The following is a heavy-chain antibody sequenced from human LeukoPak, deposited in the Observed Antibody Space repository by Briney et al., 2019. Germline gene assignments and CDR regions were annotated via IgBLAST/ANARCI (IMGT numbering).Heavy chain of an antibody. V-gene: IGHV1-2*02. D-gene: IGHD6-13*01. CDR3: AREGLIAAALDY. CDR2: INPNSGGT. Sequence: GASVKVSCKASGYTFTSYYLHWVRQAPGQGLEWMGWINPNSGGTSSAQKFQGRVTMTRDTSINTAYMEVNWLRSDDTAVLYCAREGLIAAALDYWGQGTLVTVSS. J-gene: IGHJ4*02. CDR1: GYTFTSYY.